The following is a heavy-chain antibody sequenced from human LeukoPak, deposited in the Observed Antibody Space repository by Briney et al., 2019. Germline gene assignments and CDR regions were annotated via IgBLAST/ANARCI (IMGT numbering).Heavy chain of an antibody. CDR2: IYYSGST. V-gene: IGHV4-59*01. CDR1: GGSISSYY. D-gene: IGHD3-3*01. Sequence: SETLSLTCTVSGGSISSYYWSWIRQPPGKGLEWMGYIYYSGSTNYNPSLERRGTISVDTSKNQFSLKLSSVTAADPAVYYCARATTGHDFWSGSPWYYYYMDVWGKGTTVTVSS. J-gene: IGHJ6*03. CDR3: ARATTGHDFWSGSPWYYYYMDV.